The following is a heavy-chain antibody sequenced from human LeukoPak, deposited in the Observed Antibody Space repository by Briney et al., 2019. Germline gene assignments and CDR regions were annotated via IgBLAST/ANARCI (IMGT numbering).Heavy chain of an antibody. CDR3: ARDPNYYGSGSYYNPPGWFDP. Sequence: GESLKISCKGSGYSFTSYWIGWVRQMPGKGLEWMGIIYPGDSDTRYSPSFQGQVTISADKSISTAYLQWSSLEASDTAMCYCARDPNYYGSGSYYNPPGWFDPWGQGTLVTVSS. J-gene: IGHJ5*02. D-gene: IGHD3-10*01. CDR1: GYSFTSYW. V-gene: IGHV5-51*01. CDR2: IYPGDSDT.